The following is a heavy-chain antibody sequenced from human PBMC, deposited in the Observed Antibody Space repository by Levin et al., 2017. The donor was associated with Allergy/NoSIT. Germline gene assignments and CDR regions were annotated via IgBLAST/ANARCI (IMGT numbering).Heavy chain of an antibody. Sequence: GGSLRLSCTASGFTFSNYGMHWVRLAPGKGLEWVAVVSPGGNTKYYADSLKGRFTISRDSSENTLYLQINSLRVEDTAVYYCAKEAGSYYYGSGSQDYFDYWGQGTLVTVSS. V-gene: IGHV3-30*18. CDR2: VSPGGNTK. CDR1: GFTFSNYG. D-gene: IGHD3-10*01. CDR3: AKEAGSYYYGSGSQDYFDY. J-gene: IGHJ4*02.